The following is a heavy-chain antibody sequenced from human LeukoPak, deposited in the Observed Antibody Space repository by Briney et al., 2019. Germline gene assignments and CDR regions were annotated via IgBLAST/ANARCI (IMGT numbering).Heavy chain of an antibody. CDR3: ATPYYGSQSFLGY. CDR1: GFAFSSYG. V-gene: IGHV3-48*04. D-gene: IGHD3-10*01. CDR2: ISSSSSTI. J-gene: IGHJ4*02. Sequence: GGSLRLSCAASGFAFSSYGMNWVRQAPGKGLEWVSYISSSSSTIYYADSVRGRFTISRDNAKNSLYLQMNSLRAEDTAVYYCATPYYGSQSFLGYWGQGTLVTVSS.